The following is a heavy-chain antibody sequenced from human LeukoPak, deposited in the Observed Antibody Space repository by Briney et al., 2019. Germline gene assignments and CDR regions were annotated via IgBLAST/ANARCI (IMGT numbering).Heavy chain of an antibody. V-gene: IGHV1-69*05. CDR1: GGTFSSYA. J-gene: IGHJ6*03. CDR2: IIPIFGTA. Sequence: SVKVSCKASGGTFSSYAISWVRQAPGQGLEWMGGIIPIFGTANYAQKFQGRVTITTDESKSTAYMELSGLRSEDTAVYYCARDSRSSWYRGYYYYYYMDVWGKGTTVTVSS. CDR3: ARDSRSSWYRGYYYYYYMDV. D-gene: IGHD6-13*01.